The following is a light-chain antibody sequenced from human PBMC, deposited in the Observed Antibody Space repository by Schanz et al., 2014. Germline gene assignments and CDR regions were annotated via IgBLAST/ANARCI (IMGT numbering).Light chain of an antibody. Sequence: QSALTQPPSASGSPGQSVTISCTGTSSDVGAYNYVSWYQQHPGKAPKLMIYEVTKRPSGVPDRFSGSKSGNTASLTVSGLQAEDEADYYCAAWDDSLNGLWVFGGGTKLTVL. CDR3: AAWDDSLNGLWV. J-gene: IGLJ3*02. CDR1: SSDVGAYNY. V-gene: IGLV2-8*01. CDR2: EVT.